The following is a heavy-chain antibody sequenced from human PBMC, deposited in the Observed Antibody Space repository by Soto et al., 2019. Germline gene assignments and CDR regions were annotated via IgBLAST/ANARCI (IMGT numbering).Heavy chain of an antibody. CDR2: IRSKAYGGTT. CDR1: GFTFGDYA. V-gene: IGHV3-49*03. CDR3: TRVHDYGDYVIDY. D-gene: IGHD4-17*01. J-gene: IGHJ4*02. Sequence: GGSLRLSCTASGFTFGDYAMSWFRQAPGKGLEWVGFIRSKAYGGTTEYAASVKGRFTISRDDSKSIAYLQMNSLKTEDTAVYYCTRVHDYGDYVIDYWGQGTLVTVSS.